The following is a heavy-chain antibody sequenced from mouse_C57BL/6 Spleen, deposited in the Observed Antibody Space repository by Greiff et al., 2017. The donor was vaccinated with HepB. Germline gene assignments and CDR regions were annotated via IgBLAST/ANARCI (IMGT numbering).Heavy chain of an antibody. J-gene: IGHJ4*01. V-gene: IGHV1-82*01. CDR2: IYPGDGDN. Sequence: QVQLQQSGPELVKPGDSVKISCKASGSAFRSSWMNWVKQRPGKGLEWIGRIYPGDGDNNYTGKLKGKATMTADNSSSKAYMQLSSLTSEDSAVDFCARGPYYYAMDYWGQGTSVTVSS. CDR3: ARGPYYYAMDY. CDR1: GSAFRSSW.